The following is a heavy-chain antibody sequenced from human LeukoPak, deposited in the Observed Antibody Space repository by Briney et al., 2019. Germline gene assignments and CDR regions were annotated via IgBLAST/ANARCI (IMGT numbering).Heavy chain of an antibody. CDR1: GFTFEDYG. CDR2: INWNGIIK. V-gene: IGHV3-20*04. CDR3: ARDSLQVKGYYGFDC. D-gene: IGHD3-22*01. J-gene: IGHJ4*02. Sequence: GGSLRLSCAVSGFTFEDYGMSWVRQGPGKGLEWVAGINWNGIIKRYGDSVRGRFTISRDKATNSLYLQMNSLRKEDTALYYCARDSLQVKGYYGFDCWGQGILVTVSS.